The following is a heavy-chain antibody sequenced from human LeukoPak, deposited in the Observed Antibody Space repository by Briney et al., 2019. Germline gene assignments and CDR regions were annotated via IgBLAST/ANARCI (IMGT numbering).Heavy chain of an antibody. D-gene: IGHD3-22*01. CDR2: ISSSSSTI. V-gene: IGHV3-48*01. J-gene: IGHJ4*02. CDR1: GFTFSGYS. CDR3: ARVHYYDSSGYYPGYFDY. Sequence: PGGSLRLSCAASGFTFSGYSMNWVRQAPGKGLEWVSYISSSSSTIYYADSVKGRFTISRDNAKNSLYLQMNSLRAEDTAVYYCARVHYYDSSGYYPGYFDYWGQGTLVTVSS.